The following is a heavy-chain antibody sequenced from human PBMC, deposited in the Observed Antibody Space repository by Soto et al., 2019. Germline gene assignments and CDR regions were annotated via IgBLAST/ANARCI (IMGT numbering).Heavy chain of an antibody. CDR2: INQSGFT. J-gene: IGHJ4*02. CDR3: ARFPFDRSSWTNPRYFDY. Sequence: QVQLQQWGAGLLKPAETLSLTCAVYGGSFSGYYWTWIRQPPGKGLEWIGEINQSGFTNYNPSLESRHTMSVDTSKNQFSLRLSSATAADTAVYYCARFPFDRSSWTNPRYFDYWGQGTLVTVSS. D-gene: IGHD6-13*01. V-gene: IGHV4-34*01. CDR1: GGSFSGYY.